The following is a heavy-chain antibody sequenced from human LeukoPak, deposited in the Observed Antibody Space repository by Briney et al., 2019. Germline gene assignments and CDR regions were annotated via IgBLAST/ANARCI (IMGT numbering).Heavy chain of an antibody. D-gene: IGHD3-3*01. V-gene: IGHV4-39*07. CDR2: IYHSGST. Sequence: SETLSLTCSVSGGSISSSVYFWGWIRQPPGKGLEWIGSIYHSGSTYYNTSLKSRITMSVDTSKSQFSLKLSSVTAADTAVYYCAGASFGVVISWGQGTLVTVSS. CDR3: AGASFGVVIS. CDR1: GGSISSSVYF. J-gene: IGHJ4*02.